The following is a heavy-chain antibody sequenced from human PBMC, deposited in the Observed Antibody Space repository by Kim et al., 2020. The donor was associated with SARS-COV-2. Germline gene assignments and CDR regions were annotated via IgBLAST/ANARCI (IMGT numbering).Heavy chain of an antibody. D-gene: IGHD3-22*01. V-gene: IGHV4-59*01. CDR3: ARAGDSSGYYYAAYYYGMDV. CDR2: IYYSGST. J-gene: IGHJ6*02. CDR1: GGSISSYY. Sequence: SETLSHTCTVSGGSISSYYWSWIRQPPGKGLEWIGYIYYSGSTNYNPSLKSRVTISVDTSKNQFSLKLSSVTAADTAVYYCARAGDSSGYYYAAYYYGMDVWGQGTTVPVSS.